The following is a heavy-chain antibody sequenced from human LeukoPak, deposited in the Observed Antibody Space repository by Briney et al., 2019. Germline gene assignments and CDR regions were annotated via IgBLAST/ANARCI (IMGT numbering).Heavy chain of an antibody. D-gene: IGHD2-21*01. Sequence: GESLKISCKGSGYSFTSYWIGWVRQMPGKGLEWMGIIYPGDSDTRYSPSFQGQVTISADKSISTAYLQWSSLKASDAAMYYCARPSDCGGDCYGAFDIWGQGQWSPSLQ. J-gene: IGHJ3*02. CDR2: IYPGDSDT. V-gene: IGHV5-51*01. CDR3: ARPSDCGGDCYGAFDI. CDR1: GYSFTSYW.